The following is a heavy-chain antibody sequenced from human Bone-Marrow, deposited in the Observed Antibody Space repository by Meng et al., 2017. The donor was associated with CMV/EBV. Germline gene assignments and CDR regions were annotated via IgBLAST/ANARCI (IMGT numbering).Heavy chain of an antibody. D-gene: IGHD3-3*01. CDR1: GGSINNYF. CDR3: ARGQNTILGPVIMPAY. Sequence: SETLSLTCIVSGGSINNYFWTWIRQPPGRGLEWIGYIYYSGTANYNPSLKSRVTMSVDTSRNQFSLKVNSVTAADTAVYYCARGQNTILGPVIMPAYWGQGTLVPFSS. J-gene: IGHJ4*02. V-gene: IGHV4-59*01. CDR2: IYYSGTA.